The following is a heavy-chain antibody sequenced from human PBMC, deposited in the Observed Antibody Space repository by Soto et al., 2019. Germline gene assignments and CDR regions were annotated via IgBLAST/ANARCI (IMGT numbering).Heavy chain of an antibody. J-gene: IGHJ6*03. CDR2: ISYSGGTI. Sequence: EVQLVESGGGLVQPGGSLRLSCEASGFTFSDHNFNWVRQAPGKGLEWVSYISYSGGTIHYADSVKGRFTISRDNAENSLYLQMNSLRAEDTALYYCARLSPNYYYYYMDVWGKGTTVTVSS. CDR1: GFTFSDHN. CDR3: ARLSPNYYYYYMDV. V-gene: IGHV3-48*01.